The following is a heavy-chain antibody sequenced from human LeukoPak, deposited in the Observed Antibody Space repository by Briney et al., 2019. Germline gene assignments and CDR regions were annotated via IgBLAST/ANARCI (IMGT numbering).Heavy chain of an antibody. Sequence: SETLSLTCDVSGGSISSGNWWSWVRQPPGKGLEWIGEIYHSGGTNYNPSLKSRVTISVDKSKNQFSLKLSSVTAADTAVYYCARGVHGDYRWYFDLWGRGTLVTVSS. CDR1: GGSISSGNW. J-gene: IGHJ2*01. D-gene: IGHD4-17*01. V-gene: IGHV4-4*02. CDR2: IYHSGGT. CDR3: ARGVHGDYRWYFDL.